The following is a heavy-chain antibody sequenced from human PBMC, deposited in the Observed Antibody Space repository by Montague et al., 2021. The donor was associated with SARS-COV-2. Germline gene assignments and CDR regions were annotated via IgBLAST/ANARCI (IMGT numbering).Heavy chain of an antibody. CDR1: GDSIDSGDW. J-gene: IGHJ4*02. CDR3: ARVPLVGPTAGTSDY. CDR2: IHHSGGT. Sequence: SETLSLTCTVSGDSIDSGDWCSWVRQAPGRVLEFICEIHHSGGTNYNPSLRSRVTMSVDKSKNQFSLILSSVTAADTAVCYCARVPLVGPTAGTSDYWGLGTLVAVSS. V-gene: IGHV4-4*02. D-gene: IGHD1-1*01.